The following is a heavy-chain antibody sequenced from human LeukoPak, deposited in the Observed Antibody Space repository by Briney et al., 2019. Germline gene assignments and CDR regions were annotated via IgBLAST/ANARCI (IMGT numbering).Heavy chain of an antibody. J-gene: IGHJ4*02. CDR3: ARGARPGVYSSSWYVGY. V-gene: IGHV3-21*01. CDR2: ISSSSSYI. Sequence: GGSLRLSCAASGFTFSSYSMNWVRQAPGKGLEWVSSISSSSSYIYYADSVKGRFTISRDNAKNSLYLQMNSLRAEDTAVYYCARGARPGVYSSSWYVGYWGQGTLVTVSS. CDR1: GFTFSSYS. D-gene: IGHD6-13*01.